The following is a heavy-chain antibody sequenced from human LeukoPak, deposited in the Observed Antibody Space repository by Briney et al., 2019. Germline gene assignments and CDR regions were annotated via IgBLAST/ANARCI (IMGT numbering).Heavy chain of an antibody. CDR2: IYSGGST. V-gene: IGHV3-66*01. D-gene: IGHD1-26*01. J-gene: IGHJ4*02. CDR3: AKDRFEAWDTSSFDY. Sequence: GGSLRLSCAASGFTVSSNYMSWVRQAPGKGLEWVSVIYSGGSTYYADSVKGRFTISRDNSKNTLYLQMNSLRAEDTAVYYCAKDRFEAWDTSSFDYWGQGTLVTVSS. CDR1: GFTVSSNY.